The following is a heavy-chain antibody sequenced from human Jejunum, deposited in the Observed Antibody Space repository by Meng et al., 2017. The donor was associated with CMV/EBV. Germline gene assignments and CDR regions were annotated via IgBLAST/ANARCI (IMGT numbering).Heavy chain of an antibody. D-gene: IGHD2-21*02. CDR2: IFYTGGT. J-gene: IGHJ4*02. CDR1: GGSISTDNYF. V-gene: IGHV4-39*07. Sequence: QLQRQESGPGLVKPSENLSLTCTVSGGSISTDNYFWGWIRQPPGKGLEWIGTIFYTGGTYYNPSLKSRVTMSVDTSKNQFSLKLNSVTAADTAVYYCARDSFYGGDPDFDYWGQGTLVTVSS. CDR3: ARDSFYGGDPDFDY.